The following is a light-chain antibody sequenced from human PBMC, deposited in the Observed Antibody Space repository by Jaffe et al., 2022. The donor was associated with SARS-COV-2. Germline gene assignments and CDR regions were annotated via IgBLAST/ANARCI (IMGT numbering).Light chain of an antibody. Sequence: DVVMTQSPLSLPVTLGQPASISCRSSQGLVYSDGNIYLTWFQQRPGQSPRRLIYMISNRDSGVPDRFSGSGSGTDFTLKISRVEAEDVGVYYCMQGTHWPWTFGQGTKVEIK. CDR2: MIS. J-gene: IGKJ1*01. CDR3: MQGTHWPWT. CDR1: QGLVYSDGNIY. V-gene: IGKV2-30*01.